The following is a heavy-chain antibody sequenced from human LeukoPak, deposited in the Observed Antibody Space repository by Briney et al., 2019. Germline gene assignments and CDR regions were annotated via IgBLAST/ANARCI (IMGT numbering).Heavy chain of an antibody. Sequence: GGSLRLSCAVSGMTFKNYWMSWFRQTPGKGLEWVANIKQDGSEKYYVDSVKGRFTISRDNNKNSLYLQMNGLRTDDTGLYYCVKGRRRGYAYGTLESWGQGTLVTVSS. CDR3: VKGRRRGYAYGTLES. CDR1: GMTFKNYW. CDR2: IKQDGSEK. D-gene: IGHD5-18*01. V-gene: IGHV3-7*03. J-gene: IGHJ4*02.